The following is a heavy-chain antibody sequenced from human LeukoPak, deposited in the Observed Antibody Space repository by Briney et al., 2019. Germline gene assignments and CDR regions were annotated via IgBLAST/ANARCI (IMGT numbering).Heavy chain of an antibody. CDR3: ARQVVVTASPTYYYGMDV. D-gene: IGHD2-21*02. CDR2: IIPNFGAP. CDR1: GGTFSTYA. J-gene: IGHJ6*02. Sequence: SVKVSCKASGGTFSTYAISWVRQAPGQGLEWMGGIIPNFGAPKYAQKFQGRVTITADESTSTAYMELSSLRSEGTAVYYCARQVVVTASPTYYYGMDVWGQGTTVTVSS. V-gene: IGHV1-69*01.